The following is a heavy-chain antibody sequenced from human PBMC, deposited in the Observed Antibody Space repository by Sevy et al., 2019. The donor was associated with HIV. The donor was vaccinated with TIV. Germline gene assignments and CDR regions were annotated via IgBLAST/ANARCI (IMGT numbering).Heavy chain of an antibody. V-gene: IGHV3-30*18. Sequence: GGSLRLSCAASGFTFSSYGMHWVRQAPGKGLEWVAVISYDGSNKYYADSVKGRFTISRDNSKNTLYLQMNSRRAEDTAVYYCAKGDYGDYGGVDYWGQGTLVTVSS. CDR3: AKGDYGDYGGVDY. D-gene: IGHD4-17*01. J-gene: IGHJ4*02. CDR1: GFTFSSYG. CDR2: ISYDGSNK.